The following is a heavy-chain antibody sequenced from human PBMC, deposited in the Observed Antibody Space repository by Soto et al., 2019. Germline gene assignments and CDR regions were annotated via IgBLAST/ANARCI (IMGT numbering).Heavy chain of an antibody. J-gene: IGHJ4*02. CDR1: EFTFNIYS. D-gene: IGHD5-12*01. V-gene: IGHV3-21*01. Sequence: EVHLVESGGGLVKPGGSLRLSCVASEFTFNIYSMNWVRQAPGKGLEWVSSISSTSSYIYYADSVKGRFTISRDNARNSLYLQMNSLRAEDTAVYYCARSPGRDGYNHFDYWGQGTLVTVSS. CDR2: ISSTSSYI. CDR3: ARSPGRDGYNHFDY.